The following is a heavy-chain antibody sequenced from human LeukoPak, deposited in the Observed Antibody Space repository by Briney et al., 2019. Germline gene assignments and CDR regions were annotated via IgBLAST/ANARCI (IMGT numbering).Heavy chain of an antibody. Sequence: SVKVSCKASGGTFSSYAISWVRQAPGQGLEWMGGIIPIFGTANYAQKFQGRVTITADESTSTAYMELSSLRSEDTAVYYCARGRSHMGDYYDSSGPSRYFDYWGQGTLVTVSS. CDR2: IIPIFGTA. J-gene: IGHJ4*02. CDR3: ARGRSHMGDYYDSSGPSRYFDY. D-gene: IGHD3-22*01. V-gene: IGHV1-69*13. CDR1: GGTFSSYA.